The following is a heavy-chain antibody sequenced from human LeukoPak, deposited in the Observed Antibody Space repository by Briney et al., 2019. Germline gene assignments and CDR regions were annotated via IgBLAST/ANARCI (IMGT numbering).Heavy chain of an antibody. J-gene: IGHJ6*04. CDR2: IIPIFGTA. Sequence: SVKVSCKASGGTFSSYAISWVRQAPGQGLDWMGGIIPIFGTANYAQKFQGRVTITADESTSTAYMELSSLRSEDTAVYYCARGPGSSGWYGAAYYYGMDVWGKGTTVTVSS. CDR1: GGTFSSYA. D-gene: IGHD6-19*01. CDR3: ARGPGSSGWYGAAYYYGMDV. V-gene: IGHV1-69*01.